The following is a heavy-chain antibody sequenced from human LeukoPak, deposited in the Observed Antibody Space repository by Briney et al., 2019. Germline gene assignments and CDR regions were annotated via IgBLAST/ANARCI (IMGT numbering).Heavy chain of an antibody. CDR3: ASADMVQGGMDV. J-gene: IGHJ6*02. CDR1: GGSFSGYY. D-gene: IGHD3-10*01. V-gene: IGHV4-34*01. CDR2: INHSGST. Sequence: SETLSLTCAVYGGSFSGYYWSWIRQPPEKGLEWIGEINHSGSTNYNPSLKSRVTISVDTSKNQFSLKLSSVTAADTAVYYCASADMVQGGMDVWGQGTTVTVSS.